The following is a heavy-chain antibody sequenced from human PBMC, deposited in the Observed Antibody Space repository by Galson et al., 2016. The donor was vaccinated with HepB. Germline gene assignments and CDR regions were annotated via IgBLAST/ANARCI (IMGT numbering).Heavy chain of an antibody. V-gene: IGHV3-7*03. CDR1: GFSFSTFW. Sequence: SLRLSCAAFGFSFSTFWMSWIRQVPGKGLEWVAKIKQDGSEKYYVDSVKGRFTVSRDNVKNSLYLQMNSLRAEDTAVYYCVRNGRGDSWVQGTQVTVSS. CDR3: VRNGRGDS. D-gene: IGHD2-15*01. J-gene: IGHJ4*02. CDR2: IKQDGSEK.